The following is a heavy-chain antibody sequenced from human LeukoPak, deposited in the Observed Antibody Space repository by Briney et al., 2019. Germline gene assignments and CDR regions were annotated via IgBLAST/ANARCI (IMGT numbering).Heavy chain of an antibody. CDR2: ITGSSSNI. Sequence: PGGSLRLSCGASGFTFSSYWMHWVRQAPGKGLEWVSYITGSSSNIYYADSVKGRFTISRDNARNSLYLQMNSLRDEDTAVYYCARDYDYGFDYWGQGSLVTVSS. CDR1: GFTFSSYW. V-gene: IGHV3-48*02. D-gene: IGHD4-17*01. J-gene: IGHJ4*02. CDR3: ARDYDYGFDY.